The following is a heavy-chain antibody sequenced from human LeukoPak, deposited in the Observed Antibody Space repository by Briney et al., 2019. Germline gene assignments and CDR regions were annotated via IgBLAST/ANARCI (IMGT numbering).Heavy chain of an antibody. D-gene: IGHD1-20*01. CDR3: ARDGSPPYNWNDAHYFDY. J-gene: IGHJ4*02. V-gene: IGHV4-39*07. Sequence: SETLSLTCTVSGGSISSSSYYWGWIRQPPGKGLEWIGSIYYSGSTYYNPSLKSRVTISVDTSKNQFSLKLSSVTAADTAVYYCARDGSPPYNWNDAHYFDYWGQGTLVTVSS. CDR2: IYYSGST. CDR1: GGSISSSSYY.